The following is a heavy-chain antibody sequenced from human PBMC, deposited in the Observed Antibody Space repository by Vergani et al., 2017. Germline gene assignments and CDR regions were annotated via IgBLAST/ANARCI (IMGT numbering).Heavy chain of an antibody. V-gene: IGHV1-69*01. Sequence: QVQLVQSGAEVKKPGSSVKVSCKSSGGTFSNHVLAWVRQAPGQGLEWMGGILPLFGTPTYAQRFQGRVTITADESTTTAYIELTSLTSEDSAIYYCAREPPLTGFFDYWGQGTLVTVSS. CDR3: AREPPLTGFFDY. CDR1: GGTFSNHV. CDR2: ILPLFGTP. D-gene: IGHD3-9*01. J-gene: IGHJ4*02.